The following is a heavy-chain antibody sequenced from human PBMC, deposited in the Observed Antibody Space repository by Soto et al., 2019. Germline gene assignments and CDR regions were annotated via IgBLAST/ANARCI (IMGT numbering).Heavy chain of an antibody. V-gene: IGHV1-46*01. CDR1: GYTFTRYY. Sequence: EASVKVSCKASGYTFTRYYMHWVRQAPGQGLEWMGIINPSGGSTSYAQKFQGRVTLTRDTSTSTVYMELSSLKSEDTAVYYCARDQDGSGSYYFNWFDPWGQGTLVTVSS. CDR2: INPSGGST. CDR3: ARDQDGSGSYYFNWFDP. J-gene: IGHJ5*02. D-gene: IGHD3-10*01.